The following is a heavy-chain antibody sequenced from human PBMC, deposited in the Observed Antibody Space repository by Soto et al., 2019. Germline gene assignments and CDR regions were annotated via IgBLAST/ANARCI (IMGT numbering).Heavy chain of an antibody. CDR2: IIPIFGTA. Sequence: QVQRVQSGAEVKKPGSSVKVSCKASGGTFSSYAINWVRQAPGQGLEWMGGIIPIFGTADYAQKFQGRVTITADESTSTAYMALSSLRSEDTAVYYCASRITGSPNYYSGMDVWGQGTTVTVSS. J-gene: IGHJ6*02. D-gene: IGHD1-20*01. CDR3: ASRITGSPNYYSGMDV. V-gene: IGHV1-69*12. CDR1: GGTFSSYA.